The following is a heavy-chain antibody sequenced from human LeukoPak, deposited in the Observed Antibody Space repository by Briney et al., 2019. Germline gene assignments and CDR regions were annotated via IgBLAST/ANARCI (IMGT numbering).Heavy chain of an antibody. J-gene: IGHJ4*02. V-gene: IGHV4-34*01. CDR1: GGSFSGYY. D-gene: IGHD6-19*01. Sequence: SETLSLTCAVYGGSFSGYYWSWIRQPPGKGLEWIGEINHSGSTNYNPSLKSRVTISVDTSKSQFSLKLSSVTAADTAVYYCARHAKGYSSGWPFIDYWGQGTLVTVSS. CDR3: ARHAKGYSSGWPFIDY. CDR2: INHSGST.